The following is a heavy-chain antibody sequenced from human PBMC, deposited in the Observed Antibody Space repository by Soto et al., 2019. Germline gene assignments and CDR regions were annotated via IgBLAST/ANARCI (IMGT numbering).Heavy chain of an antibody. J-gene: IGHJ6*02. Sequence: EVQLLESGGGLVQPGGSLRLSCAASGFAFNTYAMAWVRQPPGKGPEWVSSVTRNGGTAFYADSVTGRFTISRDNSRSTLYPRLNSLGPEDTAIYYCAKGLLRDYYSYSGLDGWCQGTTVTVSS. CDR3: AKGLLRDYYSYSGLDG. V-gene: IGHV3-23*01. D-gene: IGHD2-15*01. CDR2: VTRNGGTA. CDR1: GFAFNTYA.